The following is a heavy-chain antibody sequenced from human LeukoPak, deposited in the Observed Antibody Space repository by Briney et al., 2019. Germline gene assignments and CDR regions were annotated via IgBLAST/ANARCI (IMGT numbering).Heavy chain of an antibody. CDR1: GFTVSSNY. Sequence: GGSLRLSCAASGFTVSSNYMSWVRQAPGKGLEWVSVIYSGGSTYYVDSVKGRFTISRDNSKNTLYLQMNSLRAEDTAVYYCARDLVGYCSSTSCPHDDAFDIWGQGTMVTVSS. CDR2: IYSGGST. CDR3: ARDLVGYCSSTSCPHDDAFDI. J-gene: IGHJ3*02. V-gene: IGHV3-53*01. D-gene: IGHD2-2*01.